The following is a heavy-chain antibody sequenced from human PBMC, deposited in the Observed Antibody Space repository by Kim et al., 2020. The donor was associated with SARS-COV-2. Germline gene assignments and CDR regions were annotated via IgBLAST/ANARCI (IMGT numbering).Heavy chain of an antibody. CDR2: IKQDGSEK. Sequence: GGSLRLSCAASGFTFSSYWMSWVRQAPGKGLEWVANIKQDGSEKYYVDSVKGRFTISRDNAKNSLYLQMNSLRAEDTAVYYCARDSPIVVVPAAYYYGMDVCGQGTTVTVSS. D-gene: IGHD2-2*01. CDR3: ARDSPIVVVPAAYYYGMDV. J-gene: IGHJ6*02. CDR1: GFTFSSYW. V-gene: IGHV3-7*01.